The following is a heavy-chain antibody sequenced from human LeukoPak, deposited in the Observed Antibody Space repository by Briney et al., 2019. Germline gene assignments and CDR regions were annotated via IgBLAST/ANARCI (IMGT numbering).Heavy chain of an antibody. D-gene: IGHD3-10*01. J-gene: IGHJ4*02. CDR1: GYTFTSYG. V-gene: IGHV1-18*01. Sequence: GASVKVSCKASGYTFTSYGISWVRQAPGQGLEWMGWISAYNDNTNYAQKLQGRVTMTTDTSTSTAYMELRSLRSDDTAVYYCARNSAPLRYYGSGSPFDYWGQGTLVTVSS. CDR2: ISAYNDNT. CDR3: ARNSAPLRYYGSGSPFDY.